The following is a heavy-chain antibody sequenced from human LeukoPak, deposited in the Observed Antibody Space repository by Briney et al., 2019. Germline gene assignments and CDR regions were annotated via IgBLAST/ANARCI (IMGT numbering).Heavy chain of an antibody. Sequence: ASVKVSCKASGYTFTGYYMHWVRQAPGQGLEWMGWINPNSGGTNYAQKFQGRVTMTRDTSINTAYMELSRLRSDDTAVYYCARGYYYDSSGYWYWGQGTLVTVSS. CDR2: INPNSGGT. D-gene: IGHD3-22*01. CDR1: GYTFTGYY. J-gene: IGHJ4*02. CDR3: ARGYYYDSSGYWY. V-gene: IGHV1-2*02.